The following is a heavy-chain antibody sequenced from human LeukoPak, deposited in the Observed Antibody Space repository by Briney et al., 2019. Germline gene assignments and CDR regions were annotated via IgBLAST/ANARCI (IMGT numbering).Heavy chain of an antibody. V-gene: IGHV4-59*01. D-gene: IGHD6-13*01. CDR3: ARDHIAAALGAFDI. Sequence: SETLSLTCTVSGGSISSYYWSWIRQPPGKGLEWIGYIYYSGSTNYNPSLKSRVTISVDTSKNQFSLKLSSVTAADTAVYYCARDHIAAALGAFDIWGQGTMVTVSS. J-gene: IGHJ3*02. CDR2: IYYSGST. CDR1: GGSISSYY.